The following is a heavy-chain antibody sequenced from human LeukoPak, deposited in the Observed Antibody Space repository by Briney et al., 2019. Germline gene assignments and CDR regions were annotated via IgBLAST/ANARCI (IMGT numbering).Heavy chain of an antibody. V-gene: IGHV4-34*01. D-gene: IGHD1-26*01. CDR3: ARVRATRLRIAFDI. CDR2: INHSGST. Sequence: PSETLSLTCTVSGGSISSYYWSGIRQPPGKGLEWIGEINHSGSTNYNPSLKSRVTISVDTSKNQFSLKLSSATAADTAVYYCARVRATRLRIAFDIWGQGTMVTVSS. J-gene: IGHJ3*02. CDR1: GGSISSYY.